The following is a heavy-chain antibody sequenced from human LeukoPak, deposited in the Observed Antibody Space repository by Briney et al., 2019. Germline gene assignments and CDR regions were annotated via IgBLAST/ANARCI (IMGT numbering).Heavy chain of an antibody. J-gene: IGHJ6*02. CDR3: ARDHSYYFGSQTSTLDV. V-gene: IGHV4-61*05. CDR2: IFYSGNT. CDR1: GGSVSSNTYY. Sequence: SETLSLTCTVSGGSVSSNTYYWNWIRQPPGKGPEWIGYIFYSGNTNYNPSLKSRVTISLDKSKNQFSLKVNSVTAADTAVYYCARDHSYYFGSQTSTLDVWGQGTAVTVSS. D-gene: IGHD3-10*01.